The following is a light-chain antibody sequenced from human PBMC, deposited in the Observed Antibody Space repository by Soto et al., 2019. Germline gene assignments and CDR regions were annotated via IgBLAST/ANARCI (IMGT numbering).Light chain of an antibody. CDR2: DAS. CDR3: QQYNHYCA. Sequence: DIQMTQSPSTLSASVGDRVTITCRASQNINGWLAWYQQKPGKAPKLLIYDASSLGSGVPSRFSGSGFGTDFTLTISSLQPDYFATYYCQQYNHYCAFGQGPKVDIK. J-gene: IGKJ1*01. V-gene: IGKV1-5*01. CDR1: QNINGW.